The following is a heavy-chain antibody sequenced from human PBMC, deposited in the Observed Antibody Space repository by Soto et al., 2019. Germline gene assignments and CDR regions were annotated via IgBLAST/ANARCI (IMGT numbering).Heavy chain of an antibody. Sequence: QVHLVQSGAEVKKPGASVKVSCEASGYTFITYGISWVRQAPGQGLEWMGWITPYNGKTNYAQEVQDRVTMTTDTSTGTAYLELRSLRSDDSAVYYCATDTSHYFDHWGQGTLVTVSS. CDR1: GYTFITYG. CDR3: ATDTSHYFDH. V-gene: IGHV1-18*01. J-gene: IGHJ4*02. D-gene: IGHD2-2*01. CDR2: ITPYNGKT.